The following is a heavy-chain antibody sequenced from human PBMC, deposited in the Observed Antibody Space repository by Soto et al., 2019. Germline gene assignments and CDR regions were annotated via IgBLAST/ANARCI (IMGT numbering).Heavy chain of an antibody. CDR1: GYTFTSYG. Sequence: QVQLVQSGAEVKKPGASVKVSCKASGYTFTSYGINWVRQAPGQGLEWMGWISAYNGNTTYAQQLQGRVTMTTDTATSTAYIELRSLRSDDTAVYYFATGTTVETGSYWGQGTLVTVSS. J-gene: IGHJ4*02. V-gene: IGHV1-18*01. CDR3: ATGTTVETGSY. D-gene: IGHD4-17*01. CDR2: ISAYNGNT.